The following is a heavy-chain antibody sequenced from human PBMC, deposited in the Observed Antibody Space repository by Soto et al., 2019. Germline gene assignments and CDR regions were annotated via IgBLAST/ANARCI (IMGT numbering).Heavy chain of an antibody. CDR2: IYYSGST. Sequence: SETLALTCTVSGGSISSYDWSWIRKPPGKGLEWIGYIYYSGSTNYNPSLKSRVTISVDTSKNQFSLKLSSVTAADTAVYYCARRGAYCGGDCYFHYYYYMDVWGKGTTVTVSS. J-gene: IGHJ6*03. D-gene: IGHD2-21*01. CDR1: GGSISSYD. CDR3: ARRGAYCGGDCYFHYYYYMDV. V-gene: IGHV4-59*01.